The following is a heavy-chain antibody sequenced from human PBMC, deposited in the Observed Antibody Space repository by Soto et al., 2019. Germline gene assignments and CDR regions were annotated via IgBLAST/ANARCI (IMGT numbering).Heavy chain of an antibody. J-gene: IGHJ4*02. Sequence: GASVKVSCKASGYTFRYFGISWVRQAPGQGLEWMGWISAYNANANYAQKFQGRLTMTADTSTSTAYMELRSLRSDDTAVYYCARENSYFDYWGQGTLVTVSS. V-gene: IGHV1-18*01. CDR3: ARENSYFDY. CDR1: GYTFRYFG. CDR2: ISAYNANA.